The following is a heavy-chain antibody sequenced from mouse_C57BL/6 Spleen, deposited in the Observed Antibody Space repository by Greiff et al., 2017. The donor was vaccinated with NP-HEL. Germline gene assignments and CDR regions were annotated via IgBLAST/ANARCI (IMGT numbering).Heavy chain of an antibody. D-gene: IGHD2-3*01. V-gene: IGHV8-8*01. CDR3: ARLIYDGYYAWFAY. CDR1: GFSLSTFGMG. CDR2: IWWDDDK. Sequence: QVTLKESGPGILQPSQTLSLTCSFSGFSLSTFGMGVGWIRQPSGKGLEWLAHIWWDDDKYYNPALKSRLTISKDTSKNQVFLKIANVDTADTATYYCARLIYDGYYAWFAYWGQGTLVTVSA. J-gene: IGHJ3*01.